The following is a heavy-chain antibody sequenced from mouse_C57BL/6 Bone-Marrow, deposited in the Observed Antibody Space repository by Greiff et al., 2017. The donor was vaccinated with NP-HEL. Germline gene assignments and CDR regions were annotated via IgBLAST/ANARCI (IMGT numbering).Heavy chain of an antibody. V-gene: IGHV1-69*01. CDR2: IDPSDSYT. D-gene: IGHD2-4*01. Sequence: QVQLQQPGAELVMPGASVKLSCKASGYTFTSYWMHWVKQRPGQGLEWIGEIDPSDSYTNYNQKFKGKSTLTVDKSSSTAYMQLSSLTSEDSAVYYGARPGDYVPDWFAYWGRGNLVTVSA. CDR1: GYTFTSYW. J-gene: IGHJ3*01. CDR3: ARPGDYVPDWFAY.